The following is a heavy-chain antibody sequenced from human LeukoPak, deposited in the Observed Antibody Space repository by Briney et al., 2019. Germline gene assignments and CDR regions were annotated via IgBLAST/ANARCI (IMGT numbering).Heavy chain of an antibody. D-gene: IGHD4-17*01. Sequence: GGSLRLSCAASGFTFSSYSMNWVCQAPGKGLEWVSSISSSSSYIYYADSVKGRFTISRDNAKNSLYLQMNSLRAEDTAVYYCARAQITVTNNWFDPWGQGTLVTVSS. J-gene: IGHJ5*02. CDR1: GFTFSSYS. CDR2: ISSSSSYI. CDR3: ARAQITVTNNWFDP. V-gene: IGHV3-21*01.